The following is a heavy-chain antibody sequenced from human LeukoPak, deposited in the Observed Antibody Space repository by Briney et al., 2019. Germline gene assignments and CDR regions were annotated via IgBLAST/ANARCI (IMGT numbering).Heavy chain of an antibody. CDR3: ARVRELPYYYYMDV. CDR2: IYSGGST. Sequence: GGSLRLSCAASGFTVSSNYMSWVRQAPGKGLEWVSVIYSGGSTYYADSVKGRFTISRDNSKNTLYLQMNSLRAEDTAVYYCARVRELPYYYYMDVWGKGTTVTASS. CDR1: GFTVSSNY. J-gene: IGHJ6*03. D-gene: IGHD4-23*01. V-gene: IGHV3-53*01.